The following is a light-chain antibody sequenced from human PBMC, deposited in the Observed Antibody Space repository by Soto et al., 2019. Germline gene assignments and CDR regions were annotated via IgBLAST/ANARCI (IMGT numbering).Light chain of an antibody. CDR3: QSYDSSLRGV. Sequence: QSVLTQPPSVSGAPGQRVTISCTGSSSNIGAGYDVYWFQQFPGTAPKLLIYGNSNRPSGVPDRFSGSKSGTSASLAITGLQAEDEADCYCQSYDSSLRGVFGGGTKLTVL. V-gene: IGLV1-40*01. CDR2: GNS. CDR1: SSNIGAGYD. J-gene: IGLJ2*01.